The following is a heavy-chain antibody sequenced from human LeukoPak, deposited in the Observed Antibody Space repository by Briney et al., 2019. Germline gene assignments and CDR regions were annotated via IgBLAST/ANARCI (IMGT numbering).Heavy chain of an antibody. CDR1: GFTFSNAW. Sequence: SGGSLRLSCAASGFTFSNAWMSWVRQAPGKGLEWVGRIKSKTDGGTTDYAAPVKGRFTISRDDSKNTLYLQMNSLKTEDTAVCYCTTDWYNWNDDPFDYWGQGTLVTVSS. D-gene: IGHD1-1*01. V-gene: IGHV3-15*01. J-gene: IGHJ4*02. CDR3: TTDWYNWNDDPFDY. CDR2: IKSKTDGGTT.